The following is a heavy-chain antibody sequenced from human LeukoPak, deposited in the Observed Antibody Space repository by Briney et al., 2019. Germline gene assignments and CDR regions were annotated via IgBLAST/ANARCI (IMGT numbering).Heavy chain of an antibody. CDR2: IYYSGTT. Sequence: SSETLSLTCTVSGGSISSSGHYWGWIRQPPGKGLEWIGSIYYSGTTAYNPSLKSRVTISVDTSKNQFSLKLSSVTAADTAVYYCVRWQSGSMFHPPWGQGTLVTVSS. V-gene: IGHV4-39*01. CDR3: VRWQSGSMFHPP. D-gene: IGHD3-10*02. CDR1: GGSISSSGHY. J-gene: IGHJ5*02.